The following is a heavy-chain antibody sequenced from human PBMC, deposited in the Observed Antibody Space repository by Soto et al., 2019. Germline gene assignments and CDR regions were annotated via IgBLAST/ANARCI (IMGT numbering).Heavy chain of an antibody. D-gene: IGHD5-12*01. CDR1: GFTFSSYS. Sequence: EVQLVESGGGLVKPGGSLRLSCAASGFTFSSYSMNWVRQAPGKGLEWVSSISSSSSYIYYADSVKGRFTISRDNAKNSRYLQMNSLRAEDTAVYYCASRCDGYNYIGYYCYGMDVWGQGTTVTVSS. J-gene: IGHJ6*02. CDR2: ISSSSSYI. CDR3: ASRCDGYNYIGYYCYGMDV. V-gene: IGHV3-21*01.